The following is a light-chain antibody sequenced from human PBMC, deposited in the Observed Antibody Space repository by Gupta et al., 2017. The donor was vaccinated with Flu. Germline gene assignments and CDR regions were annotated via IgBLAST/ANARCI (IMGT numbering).Light chain of an antibody. CDR1: QSVSSY. CDR2: DAS. V-gene: IGKV3-11*01. CDR3: QQRSNWAPLT. J-gene: IGKJ4*01. Sequence: EIVLTQSPATLSLSPGERATLSCRASQSVSSYLAWYQQKPGQAPRLLIYDASNRATGIPARFSGSGSGIDFTLTISSLEPEDFAVYYCQQRSNWAPLTFGCGTKLEIK.